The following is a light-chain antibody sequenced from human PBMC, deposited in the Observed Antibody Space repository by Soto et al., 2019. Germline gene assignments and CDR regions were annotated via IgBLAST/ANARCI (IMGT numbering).Light chain of an antibody. V-gene: IGLV3-21*04. Sequence: SYELTQPPSVSVAPGKTARITCGGNNIGSKSVHWYQQKPGQAPVLVIYYDSDRPSGIPEGFSGSNSGNTATLTISSVEAGYEAVYYCQVWDSSSDHVVFGGGTKLTVL. CDR2: YDS. CDR3: QVWDSSSDHVV. CDR1: NIGSKS. J-gene: IGLJ2*01.